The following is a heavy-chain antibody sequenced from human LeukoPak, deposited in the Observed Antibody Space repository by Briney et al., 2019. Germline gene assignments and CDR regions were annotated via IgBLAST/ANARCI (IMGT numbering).Heavy chain of an antibody. J-gene: IGHJ3*02. CDR1: GGSISSYY. D-gene: IGHD3-3*01. CDR3: AREYYDSWSGYDLSDAFDI. Sequence: SETLSLTCTVSGGSISSYYWSWIRQPPGKGLEWIGYIYYSGSTNYNPSLKSRVTISVDTSKNQFSLKLSSVTAADTAVYYCAREYYDSWSGYDLSDAFDIWGQGTMVTVSS. CDR2: IYYSGST. V-gene: IGHV4-59*01.